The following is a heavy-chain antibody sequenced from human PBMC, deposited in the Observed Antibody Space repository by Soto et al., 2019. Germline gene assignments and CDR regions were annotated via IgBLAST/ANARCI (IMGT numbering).Heavy chain of an antibody. Sequence: ASVKVSCKASGYTFTGYYMHWVRQAPGQGLEWMGWINPNSGGTNYAQKFQGRVTMTRDTSISTAYMELSRLRSDDTAVYYCARDDALAYHYDSSGYHAYWGQGSLVTVSS. V-gene: IGHV1-2*02. CDR1: GYTFTGYY. D-gene: IGHD3-22*01. CDR3: ARDDALAYHYDSSGYHAY. J-gene: IGHJ4*02. CDR2: INPNSGGT.